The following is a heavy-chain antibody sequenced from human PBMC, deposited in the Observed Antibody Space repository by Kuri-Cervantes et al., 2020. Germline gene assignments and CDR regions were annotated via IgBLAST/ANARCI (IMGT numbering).Heavy chain of an antibody. CDR1: GFTFGDYA. V-gene: IGHV3-49*03. Sequence: GESLKISCTTSGFTFGDYAMSWFRQAPGKGLEWVGFIRSKTYGGTIEYAASVKGRFIISRDDSRSIAYLQMNSLKTEDTAMYYCTRFDTIGAMTDSYFDYWGQGTLVTVS. D-gene: IGHD2-2*01. J-gene: IGHJ4*02. CDR3: TRFDTIGAMTDSYFDY. CDR2: IRSKTYGGTI.